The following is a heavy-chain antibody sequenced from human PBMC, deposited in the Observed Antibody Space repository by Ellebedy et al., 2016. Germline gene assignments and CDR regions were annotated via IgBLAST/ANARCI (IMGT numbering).Heavy chain of an antibody. CDR1: GYTFTGYY. CDR2: INPNSGGT. V-gene: IGHV1-2*02. J-gene: IGHJ4*02. Sequence: ASVKVSCKASGYTFTGYYMHWVRQAPGQGLEWMGWINPNSGGTNYAQKLQGRVTMTTDTSTSTAYMELRSLRSDDTAVYYCARGYDSSGYSSCFDYWGQGTLVTVSS. CDR3: ARGYDSSGYSSCFDY. D-gene: IGHD3-22*01.